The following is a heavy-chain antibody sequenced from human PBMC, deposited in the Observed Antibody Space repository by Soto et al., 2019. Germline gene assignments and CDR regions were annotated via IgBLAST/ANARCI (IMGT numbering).Heavy chain of an antibody. V-gene: IGHV1-18*01. J-gene: IGHJ4*02. CDR2: ISAYNGDT. CDR3: VSGATGDY. CDR1: GYSFTSYG. D-gene: IGHD1-26*01. Sequence: QVHLVPSGAEVKKPGASVKVSCKASGYSFTSYGISWLRHAPGQALEWMGGISAYNGDTNYAQKLQARVTLTRDTSTSTAYMELRSLSSDDTAVYYCVSGATGDYWGQGTLVTVSS.